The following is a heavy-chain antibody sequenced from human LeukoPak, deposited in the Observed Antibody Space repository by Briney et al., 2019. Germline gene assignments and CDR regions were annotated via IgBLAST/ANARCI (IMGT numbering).Heavy chain of an antibody. Sequence: PSETLSLTCTVSGGSISSYYWSWIRQPPGKGLEWIGYIYYSGSTNYNPSLKSRVTTSVDTSKNQFSLKLSSVTAADTAVYYCARGSGGNYKAFDYWGQGTLVTVSS. J-gene: IGHJ4*02. V-gene: IGHV4-59*01. CDR1: GGSISSYY. CDR3: ARGSGGNYKAFDY. CDR2: IYYSGST. D-gene: IGHD1-26*01.